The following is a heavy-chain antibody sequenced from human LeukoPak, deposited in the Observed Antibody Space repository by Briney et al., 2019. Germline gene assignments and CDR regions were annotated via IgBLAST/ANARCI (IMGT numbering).Heavy chain of an antibody. V-gene: IGHV4-30-4*07. D-gene: IGHD3-22*01. Sequence: SQTLSLTCAVSGGSISSGGYSWSWIRQPPGKGLEWIGYIYYSGSTYYNPSLKSRVTISVDTSKNQFSLKLSSVTAADTAVYYCARASGGYYDSSGYYDYWGQGTLVTVSS. CDR1: GGSISSGGYS. CDR3: ARASGGYYDSSGYYDY. CDR2: IYYSGST. J-gene: IGHJ4*02.